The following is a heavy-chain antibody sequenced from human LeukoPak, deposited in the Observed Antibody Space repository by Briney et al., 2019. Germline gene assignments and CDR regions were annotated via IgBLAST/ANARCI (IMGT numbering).Heavy chain of an antibody. CDR1: GFTFSSYW. D-gene: IGHD5-12*01. J-gene: IGHJ4*02. CDR3: AKEDIVATITGAFDY. Sequence: GGSLRLSCAASGFTFSSYWMNWVRQAPGKGLEWVANIKQDGSEKYYVDSVKGRFTISRDNSKNSLYLQMNSLRAEDTALYYCAKEDIVATITGAFDYWGQGTLVTVSS. V-gene: IGHV3-7*03. CDR2: IKQDGSEK.